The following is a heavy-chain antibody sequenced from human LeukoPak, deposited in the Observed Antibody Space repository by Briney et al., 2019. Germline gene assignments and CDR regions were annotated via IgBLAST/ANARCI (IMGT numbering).Heavy chain of an antibody. CDR2: IIPIFGTA. Sequence: SVKVSCTASGGTFSSYAISWVRQAPGQGLEWMGGIIPIFGTANYAQKFQGRVTITTDESTSTAYMELSSLRSEDTAVYYCAGILPFRNWFDPWGQGTLVTVSS. CDR1: GGTFSSYA. J-gene: IGHJ5*02. D-gene: IGHD2-2*01. V-gene: IGHV1-69*05. CDR3: AGILPFRNWFDP.